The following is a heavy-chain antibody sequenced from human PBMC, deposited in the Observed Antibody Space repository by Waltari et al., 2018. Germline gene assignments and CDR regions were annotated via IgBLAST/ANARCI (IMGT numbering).Heavy chain of an antibody. D-gene: IGHD2-2*01. CDR3: AKDRYCNYISCYGGWVY. Sequence: EVQLVESGGGLVQPGGSLRLYCAASGFTLSGNAMCGVRQAHGKGLEWVSVIRSRGDNTYYADSVKGRFTISRDNSKNTLYLQMNSLRADDTATYYCAKDRYCNYISCYGGWVYWGQGNLVTVSS. CDR2: IRSRGDNT. CDR1: GFTLSGNA. J-gene: IGHJ4*02. V-gene: IGHV3-23*04.